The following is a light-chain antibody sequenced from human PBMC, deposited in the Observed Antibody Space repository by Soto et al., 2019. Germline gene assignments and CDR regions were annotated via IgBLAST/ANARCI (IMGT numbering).Light chain of an antibody. V-gene: IGKV3-15*01. CDR3: QQYNKWPPQYT. Sequence: EIVMTQSPATLSVSPGERATLSCRASQSISSDLAWYQQKPGQAPRLLIYGASTRATDIPARISGSGSGTDVTLTISSLQSEDCAVYYCQQYNKWPPQYTFGHGTKLEIK. CDR2: GAS. CDR1: QSISSD. J-gene: IGKJ2*01.